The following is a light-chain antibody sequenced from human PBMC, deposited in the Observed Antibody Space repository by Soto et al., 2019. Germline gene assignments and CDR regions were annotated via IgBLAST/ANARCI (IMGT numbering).Light chain of an antibody. J-gene: IGLJ1*01. CDR1: SSDVGGYNY. CDR2: EVS. V-gene: IGLV2-14*01. CDR3: SSYTSSSTPYV. Sequence: SALTQPASVSGSPGQSITISCTGTSSDVGGYNYVSWYQQHPGKAPKLMIYEVSNRPSGVSNRFSGSKSGNTASLTISGLQAEDEADYYCSSYTSSSTPYVFGTGTKLTVL.